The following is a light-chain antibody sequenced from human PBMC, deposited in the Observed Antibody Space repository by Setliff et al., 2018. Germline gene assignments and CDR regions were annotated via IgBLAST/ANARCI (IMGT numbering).Light chain of an antibody. CDR3: SSYAGNYIYV. CDR1: SSDIGDSNY. Sequence: SALAQPASVSGSPGQSITISCTGASSDIGDSNYVSWYQQHPGKAPKLIIYDVSDRPSGVSHRFSGSKSGNTASLTISGLLAEDEADYYCSSYAGNYIYVFGTGTKVTVL. J-gene: IGLJ1*01. CDR2: DVS. V-gene: IGLV2-14*01.